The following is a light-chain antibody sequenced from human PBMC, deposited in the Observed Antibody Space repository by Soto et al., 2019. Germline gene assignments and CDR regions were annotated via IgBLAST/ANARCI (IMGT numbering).Light chain of an antibody. CDR2: GKS. Sequence: EIVLTQSPGTLSLSPGESATLSCRASQSVSSDFLAWYQQRPGQAPRLLIYGKSNRATGIPDRFSGSGSGTDFTLTISKLEPEDFAIYYCQQYVRSPLYTFGQGTKLEIK. V-gene: IGKV3-20*01. J-gene: IGKJ2*01. CDR1: QSVSSDF. CDR3: QQYVRSPLYT.